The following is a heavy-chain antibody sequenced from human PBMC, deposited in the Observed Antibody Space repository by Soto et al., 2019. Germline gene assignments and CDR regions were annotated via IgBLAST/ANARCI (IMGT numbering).Heavy chain of an antibody. V-gene: IGHV4-39*01. J-gene: IGHJ6*02. Sequence: SETLSLTCTVSGGSISSSSYYWGWIRQPPGKGLEWIGSIFYSGTTYYNPSLKSRVTISVDTSKNQFSLKLSSVTAADTAVYYCAGGYCSGGSCYDWDYYYGMDVWGQGTTVTVSS. CDR3: AGGYCSGGSCYDWDYYYGMDV. CDR1: GGSISSSSYY. CDR2: IFYSGTT. D-gene: IGHD2-15*01.